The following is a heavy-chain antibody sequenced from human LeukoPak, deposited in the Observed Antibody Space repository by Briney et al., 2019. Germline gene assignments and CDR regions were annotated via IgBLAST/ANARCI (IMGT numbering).Heavy chain of an antibody. J-gene: IGHJ3*02. CDR3: VRDSGYGLDAFDI. CDR1: GDSVSSNSAA. V-gene: IGHV6-1*01. CDR2: TYYRSKWSN. D-gene: IGHD5-12*01. Sequence: SQTLSLTCAISGDSVSSNSAAWNWIRQSPSRGLEWLGRTYYRSKWSNDYALSMKSRITINPDTSKNQFSLQLNSVTPEDTAAYYCVRDSGYGLDAFDIWDQGTMVTVSS.